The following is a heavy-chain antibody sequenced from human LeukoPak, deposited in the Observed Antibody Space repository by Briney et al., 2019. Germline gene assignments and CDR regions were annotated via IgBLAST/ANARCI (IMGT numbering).Heavy chain of an antibody. CDR1: GGTFSSYA. Sequence: EASVKVSCKASGGTFSSYAISWVRQAPGQGLEWMGGIIPIFGTANYAQKFQGRVTITADESTSTAYMELSSLRSEDTAVYYCARNRFGWPPWYWGQGTLVTVSS. CDR3: ARNRFGWPPWY. D-gene: IGHD3-16*01. CDR2: IIPIFGTA. V-gene: IGHV1-69*13. J-gene: IGHJ4*02.